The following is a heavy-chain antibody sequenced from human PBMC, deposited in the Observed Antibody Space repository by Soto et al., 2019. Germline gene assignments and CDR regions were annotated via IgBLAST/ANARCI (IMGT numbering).Heavy chain of an antibody. CDR3: ARDHSYSSGSDY. V-gene: IGHV3-11*06. Sequence: QVQLVESGGCLVKPGGSLRLSCAASGFTFSDYYMSCIRQAPGKGLEWVSYISSSSSYTNYADSVKGRFTISRDNAKNSLYLQMNSLRAEDTAVYYCARDHSYSSGSDYWGQGTLVTVSS. CDR1: GFTFSDYY. CDR2: ISSSSSYT. D-gene: IGHD6-19*01. J-gene: IGHJ4*02.